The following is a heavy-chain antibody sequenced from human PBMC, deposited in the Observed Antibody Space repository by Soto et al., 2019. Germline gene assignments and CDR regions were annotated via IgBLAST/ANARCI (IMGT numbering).Heavy chain of an antibody. D-gene: IGHD4-4*01. CDR1: GGSFSSGDYY. J-gene: IGHJ4*02. CDR3: ARARLHGFDY. V-gene: IGHV4-30-4*01. Sequence: QVQLQESGAGLVKPSQTLSLTCTVSGGSFSSGDYYSSWIRKPSGKGLEWIGYIYYSGSTYYNASLKSRVTISVDTSKNQFSLKLSSVTAADTAVYYCARARLHGFDYWGQGTLVTVSS. CDR2: IYYSGST.